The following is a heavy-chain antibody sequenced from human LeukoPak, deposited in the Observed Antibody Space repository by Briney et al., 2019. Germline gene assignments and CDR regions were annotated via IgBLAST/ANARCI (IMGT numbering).Heavy chain of an antibody. V-gene: IGHV4-59*01. CDR3: ARGCFEPWYFDY. CDR1: GGSTSSYY. CDR2: IYYSGST. D-gene: IGHD4/OR15-4a*01. Sequence: SETLSLTCTVSGGSTSSYYWSWIRQPPGKGLEWIGYIYYSGSTNYNPSLKSRVTISVDTSKNQFSLKLSSVTAADTAVYYCARGCFEPWYFDYWGQGTLVTVSS. J-gene: IGHJ4*02.